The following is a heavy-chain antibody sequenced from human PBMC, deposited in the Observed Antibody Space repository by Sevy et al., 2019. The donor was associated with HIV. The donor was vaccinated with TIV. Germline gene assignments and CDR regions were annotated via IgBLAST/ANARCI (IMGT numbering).Heavy chain of an antibody. J-gene: IGHJ4*02. CDR2: VSWNSGAI. CDR1: GFAFGDYA. CDR3: VREGVGGYSYSLDS. Sequence: GGSLRLSCATSGFAFGDYAMHWVREAPGKGLEWVAGVSWNSGAIDYAASVKGRFTISRDHAKSSLYLQMNSLRAEDTALYYWVREGVGGYSYSLDSWGQGTLVTVSS. V-gene: IGHV3-9*01. D-gene: IGHD5-18*01.